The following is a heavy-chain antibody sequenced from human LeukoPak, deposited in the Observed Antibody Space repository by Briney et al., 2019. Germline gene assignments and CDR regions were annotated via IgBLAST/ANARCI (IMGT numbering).Heavy chain of an antibody. D-gene: IGHD2-21*01. CDR2: ISSSSSYI. CDR1: GLTFSSYS. J-gene: IGHJ4*02. Sequence: AGGSLRLSCAASGLTFSSYSMNWVRQAPGKGLEWVSSISSSSSYICYADSVKGRFTISRDNAKNSLYLQMNSLRAEDTAVYYCARDLGELGFDYWGQGTLVTVSS. V-gene: IGHV3-21*01. CDR3: ARDLGELGFDY.